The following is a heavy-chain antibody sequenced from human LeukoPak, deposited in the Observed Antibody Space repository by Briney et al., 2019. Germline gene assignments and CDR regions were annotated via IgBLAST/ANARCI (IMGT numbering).Heavy chain of an antibody. CDR1: GFTFSSYS. V-gene: IGHV3-21*04. CDR2: ISSSGSYI. Sequence: GGSLRLSCAASGFTFSSYSMNWVRQAPGKGLEWVSSISSSGSYISYADSVKGRFTISRDNVKNSLYLQMNSLRAEDTAVYYCAKVSTSWGFDYWGQGTLVTVSS. D-gene: IGHD6-13*01. CDR3: AKVSTSWGFDY. J-gene: IGHJ4*02.